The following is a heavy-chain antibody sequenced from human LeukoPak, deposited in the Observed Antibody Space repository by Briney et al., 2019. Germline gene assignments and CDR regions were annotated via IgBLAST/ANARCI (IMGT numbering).Heavy chain of an antibody. CDR2: ISGDGGST. CDR3: ARTYYYGSGSYYSPFDY. V-gene: IGHV3-43*02. J-gene: IGHJ4*02. CDR1: GFTFDDYA. D-gene: IGHD3-10*01. Sequence: GGSLRLSCAASGFTFDDYAMHWVRQAPGKGLEWVSLISGDGGSTYYADSVKGRFTISRDNSKNSLYLQMNSLRTEDTALYYCARTYYYGSGSYYSPFDYWGQGTLVTASS.